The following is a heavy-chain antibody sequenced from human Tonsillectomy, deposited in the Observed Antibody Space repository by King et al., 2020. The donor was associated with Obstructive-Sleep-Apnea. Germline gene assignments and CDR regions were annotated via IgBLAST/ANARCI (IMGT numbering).Heavy chain of an antibody. CDR3: ARDVRHSGSLTFDY. J-gene: IGHJ4*02. Sequence: QLQESGPGLVKPSGTLSLTCAVSGGSISSSNWWSWVRQPPGEGLEWIGEIYHSGSTNYNPSLKSGVTISVDKSKNQFSLKLSSVTAADTAVYYCARDVRHSGSLTFDYWGQGTLVTVSS. V-gene: IGHV4-4*02. D-gene: IGHD1-26*01. CDR2: IYHSGST. CDR1: GGSISSSNW.